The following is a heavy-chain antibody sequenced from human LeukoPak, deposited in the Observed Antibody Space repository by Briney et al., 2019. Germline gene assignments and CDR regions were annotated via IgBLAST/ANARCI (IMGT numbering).Heavy chain of an antibody. CDR3: ARSFRAVAGTSPIRY. CDR1: GYTFTSYY. J-gene: IGHJ4*02. Sequence: ASVTVSCTASGYTFTSYYMHWVRQAPGQGLEWMGIINPSGGSTSYAQKFQGRVTMTRDTSTSTVYMELSSLRSEDTAVYYCARSFRAVAGTSPIRYWGQGTLVTVSS. V-gene: IGHV1-46*01. CDR2: INPSGGST. D-gene: IGHD6-19*01.